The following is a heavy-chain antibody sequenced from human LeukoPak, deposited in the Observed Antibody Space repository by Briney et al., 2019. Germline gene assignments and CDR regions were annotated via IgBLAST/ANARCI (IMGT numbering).Heavy chain of an antibody. CDR3: ARAPSEIGGYYPEYFRH. D-gene: IGHD3-22*01. Sequence: PGGSLRLSSAAPGFTFSSYLMHGVRQAPEKGLVWVSLIKSDGVTRYADSVKGRFTISRDNAKNTVSLQMNSLRAEDTGVYYCARAPSEIGGYYPEYFRHWGQGTLVTVSP. V-gene: IGHV3-74*01. CDR2: IKSDGVT. J-gene: IGHJ1*01. CDR1: GFTFSSYL.